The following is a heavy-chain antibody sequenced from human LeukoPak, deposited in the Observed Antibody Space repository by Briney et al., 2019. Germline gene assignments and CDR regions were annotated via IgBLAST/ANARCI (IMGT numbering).Heavy chain of an antibody. D-gene: IGHD6-6*01. CDR2: FKHSGNS. CDR3: ARLWDSSWSLDY. V-gene: IGHV4-34*01. J-gene: IGHJ4*02. CDR1: GGSFRGYC. Sequence: SVTLSLTCAVYGGSFRGYCWSWIRQPPGKGLEWIGEFKHSGNSNYNPSLKSRVTISVDTSKNQFSLKLSSVTAADTAVYYCARLWDSSWSLDYWGQGTLVTVSS.